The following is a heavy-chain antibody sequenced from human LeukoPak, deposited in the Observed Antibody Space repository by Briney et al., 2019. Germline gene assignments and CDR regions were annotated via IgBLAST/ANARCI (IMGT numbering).Heavy chain of an antibody. CDR3: ASRGSSGWYSGFYFDY. CDR1: GYTFTGYY. J-gene: IGHJ4*02. CDR2: INPNSGGT. D-gene: IGHD6-19*01. V-gene: IGHV1-2*02. Sequence: ASVKVSCKASGYTFTGYYMHWVRQAPGQGLGWVGGINPNSGGTYYAQKFRGRVTLARDTSFRAAYMYVSRLRSDDTAVYYCASRGSSGWYSGFYFDYWGEGTLVTVSS.